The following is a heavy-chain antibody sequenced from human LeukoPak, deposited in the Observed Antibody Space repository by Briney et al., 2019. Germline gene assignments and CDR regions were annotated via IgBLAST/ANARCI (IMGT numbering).Heavy chain of an antibody. CDR3: AREACSGGSCYFDY. CDR2: NSAYNGNT. Sequence: ASVKVSCKASGYTFTSYGISWVRQAPGQGLEWMGWNSAYNGNTNYAQKLQGRVTMTTDTSTSTAYMELRSLRSDDTAVYYCAREACSGGSCYFDYWGQGTLVTVSS. D-gene: IGHD2-15*01. V-gene: IGHV1-18*01. J-gene: IGHJ4*02. CDR1: GYTFTSYG.